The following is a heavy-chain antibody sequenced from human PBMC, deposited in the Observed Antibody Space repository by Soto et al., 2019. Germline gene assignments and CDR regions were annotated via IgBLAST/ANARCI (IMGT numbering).Heavy chain of an antibody. V-gene: IGHV1-69*01. CDR2: IIPDYNTL. J-gene: IGHJ4*02. CDR1: EGTFNSYA. Sequence: QAQVVQSGAEVRKPGSSVNLSCKASEGTFNSYAIAWVRQAPGQGLEWMGGIIPDYNTLNYAQKFQDRVTITADDSTNTVYMELSSLRSADTAVYFCASGASRGYPYFFDSWAQGTLVTVSS. D-gene: IGHD6-13*01. CDR3: ASGASRGYPYFFDS.